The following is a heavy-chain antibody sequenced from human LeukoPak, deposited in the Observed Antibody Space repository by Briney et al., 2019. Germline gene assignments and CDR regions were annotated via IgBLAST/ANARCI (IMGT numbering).Heavy chain of an antibody. V-gene: IGHV4-34*01. CDR2: INHSGRT. Sequence: SETLSLTCAVYGGSFSGYYWSWIRQPPGKGLEWIGEINHSGRTNYNPSLKSRVTISVDTSKNQFSLKLSSVTAADTAVYYCARGSISNTFDFDYWGQGTLVTVSS. D-gene: IGHD4-11*01. CDR3: ARGSISNTFDFDY. CDR1: GGSFSGYY. J-gene: IGHJ4*02.